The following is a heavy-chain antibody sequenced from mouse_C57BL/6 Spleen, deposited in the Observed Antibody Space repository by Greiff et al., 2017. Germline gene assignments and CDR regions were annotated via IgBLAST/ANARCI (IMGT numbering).Heavy chain of an antibody. CDR2: ISSGSSTI. CDR1: GFTFSDYG. J-gene: IGHJ2*01. Sequence: EVQRVESGGGLVKPGGSLKLSCAASGFTFSDYGMHWVRQAPEKGLEWVAYISSGSSTIYYADTVKGLFTISRNNAKNTLSLQMTSLSSEDTAMYYCAVLYYGSSYHFDYWGQGTTLTVSS. D-gene: IGHD1-1*01. V-gene: IGHV5-17*01. CDR3: AVLYYGSSYHFDY.